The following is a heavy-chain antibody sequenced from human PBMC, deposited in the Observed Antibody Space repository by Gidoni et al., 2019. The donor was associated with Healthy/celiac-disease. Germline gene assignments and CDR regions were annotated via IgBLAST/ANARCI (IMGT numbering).Heavy chain of an antibody. D-gene: IGHD3-9*01. Sequence: EVQLVESGGGLVKPGGSLRLSCAASGFTFSSHSMNWARQAPGKGLEWLSSISSSSSYIYYADSVKGRFTISRDNAKNSLYLQMNRLRAEDTAVYYCARDGPNVLRYFDWLPQTSNHFDYWGQGTLVTVSS. CDR2: ISSSSSYI. CDR1: GFTFSSHS. CDR3: ARDGPNVLRYFDWLPQTSNHFDY. V-gene: IGHV3-21*01. J-gene: IGHJ4*02.